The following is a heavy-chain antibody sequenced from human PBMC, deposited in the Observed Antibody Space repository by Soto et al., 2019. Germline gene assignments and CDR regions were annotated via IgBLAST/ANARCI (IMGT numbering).Heavy chain of an antibody. CDR3: ARVRGDGSYYYYYGMEV. CDR1: GGSISSGDYY. V-gene: IGHV4-30-4*01. Sequence: SLTCTVSGGSISSGDYYWSWIRQPPVKGLELIGYIYYSGSTYYNPSLKSRVTISVDTSKNQFSLKLSSVAAADTAVYYCARVRGDGSYYYYYGMEVWGQGTRVTVSS. J-gene: IGHJ6*01. D-gene: IGHD5-12*01. CDR2: IYYSGST.